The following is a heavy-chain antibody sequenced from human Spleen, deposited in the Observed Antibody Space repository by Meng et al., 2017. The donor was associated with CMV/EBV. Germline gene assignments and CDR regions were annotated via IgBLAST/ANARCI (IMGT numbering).Heavy chain of an antibody. J-gene: IGHJ4*02. CDR1: GGSISSGDYY. V-gene: IGHV3-11*05. CDR3: ARVCEVLRWLDY. Sequence: QVQLQESGPGLVKPSQALSLTCTVSGGSISSGDYYWSWIRQAPGKGLEWVSYISSSSSYTNYADSVKGRFTISRDNAKNSLYLQMNSLRAEDTAVYYCARVCEVLRWLDYWGQGTLVTVSS. CDR2: ISSSSSYT. D-gene: IGHD4-23*01.